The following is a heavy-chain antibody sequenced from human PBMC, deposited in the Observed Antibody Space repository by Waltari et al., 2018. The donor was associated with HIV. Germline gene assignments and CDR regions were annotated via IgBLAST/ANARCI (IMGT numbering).Heavy chain of an antibody. CDR2: ISPVFGTT. J-gene: IGHJ6*02. V-gene: IGHV1-69*12. CDR1: GDTFSSYA. Sequence: QVQLVQSGAEVKKPGSSVKVSCKASGDTFSSYAISWVRQAPGQGLEWMGGISPVFGTTNYAQKFQGRVTITADESTSTAYMELSSLRSEDTAVYYCASPISPGGMYYYGMDVWGQGTTVTVSS. D-gene: IGHD3-16*01. CDR3: ASPISPGGMYYYGMDV.